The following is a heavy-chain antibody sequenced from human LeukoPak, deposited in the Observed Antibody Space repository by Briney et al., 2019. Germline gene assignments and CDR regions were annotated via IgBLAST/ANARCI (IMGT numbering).Heavy chain of an antibody. CDR3: ARITMVRGVMNFDY. Sequence: GGALKISFKGSGYRFTSYWIDWGRPMPGKGLGGMGIIYPGDSDTGYSPSFQGQVTISADKSISTAYLQWSSLKASDTAMYYCARITMVRGVMNFDYWGQGTLVTVSS. CDR2: IYPGDSDT. J-gene: IGHJ4*02. D-gene: IGHD3-10*01. V-gene: IGHV5-51*01. CDR1: GYRFTSYW.